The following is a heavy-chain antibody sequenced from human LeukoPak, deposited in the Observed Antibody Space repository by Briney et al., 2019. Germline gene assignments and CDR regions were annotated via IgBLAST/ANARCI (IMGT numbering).Heavy chain of an antibody. V-gene: IGHV4-34*01. D-gene: IGHD4-23*01. Sequence: PSETLSLTCAVYGGSFSDYYWSWIRQPPGKGLEWIGEINHSGGTNYNPSLKSRVTISVDTSKNQFSLKLSSVTAADTAVYYRARLAVDDDFDYWGQGTLVTVSS. CDR1: GGSFSDYY. CDR2: INHSGGT. CDR3: ARLAVDDDFDY. J-gene: IGHJ4*02.